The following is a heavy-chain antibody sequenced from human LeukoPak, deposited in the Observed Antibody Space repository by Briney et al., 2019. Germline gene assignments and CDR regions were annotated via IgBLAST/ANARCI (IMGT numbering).Heavy chain of an antibody. CDR1: GDSISSSIYY. CDR3: ARQGGDTMVRGVVRDWFDP. D-gene: IGHD3-10*01. CDR2: IYYNGYT. J-gene: IGHJ5*02. V-gene: IGHV4-39*01. Sequence: SDTLSLTCTVSGDSISSSIYYWGWIRQPPGKGLEWIGCIYYNGYTYYTSSLESRVTIFVDTSKNQFSLKLISVTAADTAVYYCARQGGDTMVRGVVRDWFDPWGQGTLVTVSS.